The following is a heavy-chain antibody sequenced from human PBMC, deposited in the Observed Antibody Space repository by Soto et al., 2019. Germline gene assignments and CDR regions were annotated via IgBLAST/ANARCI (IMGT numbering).Heavy chain of an antibody. J-gene: IGHJ2*01. V-gene: IGHV4-4*07. Sequence: QVQLQESGPGLVKPSETLSLTCDVSVVSISIYYWSRIRQPAAKGLEWIGRIYTRGSTNYSPSLNSRVAMSVDTSNNQISLQLSSVTAADTAVYYCARDSELTGRSYWYFDLWGRGTLFTVSS. CDR3: ARDSELTGRSYWYFDL. D-gene: IGHD7-27*01. CDR2: IYTRGST. CDR1: VVSISIYY.